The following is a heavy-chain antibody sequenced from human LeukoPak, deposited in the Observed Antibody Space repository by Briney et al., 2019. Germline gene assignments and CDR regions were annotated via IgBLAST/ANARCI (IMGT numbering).Heavy chain of an antibody. J-gene: IGHJ3*02. CDR1: GFSFSSYS. Sequence: GGSLRLSCAASGFSFSSYSMSWVRQAPGKGLQWVSSISSSSSYIYYPDSVKGRFTISRDNAKNSLYLQMNSLRGEDTAVYYCARGDGATPPDAFDIWGQGTMVTVSS. D-gene: IGHD3-10*01. CDR2: ISSSSSYI. V-gene: IGHV3-21*01. CDR3: ARGDGATPPDAFDI.